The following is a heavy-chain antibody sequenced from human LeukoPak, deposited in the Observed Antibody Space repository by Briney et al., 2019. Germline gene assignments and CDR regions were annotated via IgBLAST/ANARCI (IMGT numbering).Heavy chain of an antibody. D-gene: IGHD1-26*01. CDR1: GDSVSSNSAA. CDR2: TYYRSKWYN. J-gene: IGHJ3*02. CDR3: ARDHRVVGATEAAFDI. Sequence: SQTLSLTCAISGDSVSSNSAAWNWIRQSPSRGLEWLGRTYYRSKWYNDYAVSVKSRITNNPDTSKNQFSLQLNSVTPEDTAVYYCARDHRVVGATEAAFDIWGQGTMVTVSS. V-gene: IGHV6-1*01.